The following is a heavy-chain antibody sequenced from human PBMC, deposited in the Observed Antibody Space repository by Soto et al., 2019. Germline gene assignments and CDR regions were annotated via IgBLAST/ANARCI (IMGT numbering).Heavy chain of an antibody. J-gene: IGHJ6*02. D-gene: IGHD1-26*01. Sequence: QVQLVQSGAEVKKPGSSVKVSCKASGGTFSSYAISWVRQAPGQGLQWMGGIISIFGTADYAQKFQGRVTITADESTSTAYMELSSLRSEDTAVYYCASHSGSSPEGRYYYGMDVWGQATTVTVSS. V-gene: IGHV1-69*12. CDR1: GGTFSSYA. CDR2: IISIFGTA. CDR3: ASHSGSSPEGRYYYGMDV.